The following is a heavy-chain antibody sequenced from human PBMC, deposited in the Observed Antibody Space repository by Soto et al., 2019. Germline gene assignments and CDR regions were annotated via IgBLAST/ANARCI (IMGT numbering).Heavy chain of an antibody. Sequence: SETLSLTCTVSGGSISGYYWSWIRQPPGKGLVWIGYIYYSGSTNYNPSLKSRVTLSVDTSKNQFSLKLASVTAADTAVYYCARGSGGLDAFDIWGQGTMVTVSS. CDR1: GGSISGYY. J-gene: IGHJ3*02. CDR2: IYYSGST. V-gene: IGHV4-59*01. CDR3: ARGSGGLDAFDI.